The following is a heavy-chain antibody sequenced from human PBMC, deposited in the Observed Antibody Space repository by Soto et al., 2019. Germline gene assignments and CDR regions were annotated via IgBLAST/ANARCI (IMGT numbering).Heavy chain of an antibody. Sequence: ASVKVSCKASGYTFTSYAMHWVRQAPGQGLEWMGWISAYNGNTNYAQKLQGRVTMTTDTSTSTAYMELRSLRSDDTAVYYCAGASHPYYDFWSGYYSWFDPWGQGTLVTVSS. J-gene: IGHJ5*02. CDR2: ISAYNGNT. CDR1: GYTFTSYA. D-gene: IGHD3-3*01. CDR3: AGASHPYYDFWSGYYSWFDP. V-gene: IGHV1-18*01.